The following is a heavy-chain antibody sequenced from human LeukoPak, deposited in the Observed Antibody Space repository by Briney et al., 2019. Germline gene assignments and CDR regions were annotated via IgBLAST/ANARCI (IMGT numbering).Heavy chain of an antibody. Sequence: GASVKVSCKASGGTFSSYAISWVRQAPGQGLEWMGRIIPIFGTANYAQKFQGRVTITADKSTSTACMELSSLRSEDTAVYYCACGGVTGTKNWVDYWGQGTLVTVSS. V-gene: IGHV1-69*06. D-gene: IGHD1-7*01. J-gene: IGHJ4*02. CDR1: GGTFSSYA. CDR2: IIPIFGTA. CDR3: ACGGVTGTKNWVDY.